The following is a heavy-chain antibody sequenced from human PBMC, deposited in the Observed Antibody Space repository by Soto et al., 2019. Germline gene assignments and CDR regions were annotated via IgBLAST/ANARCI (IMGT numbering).Heavy chain of an antibody. D-gene: IGHD2-2*01. CDR1: GASISSYY. J-gene: IGHJ4*02. V-gene: IGHV4-59*01. CDR2: THYSGST. Sequence: PSETLSLSCTVSGASISSYYLSGIRQPPGKGLEWIGYTHYSGSTNYNPSLKSRVTISVDTSKNQLSLNLSSVTDADTALYYCARGGSYASPYFDHWGLGTLVTVSS. CDR3: ARGGSYASPYFDH.